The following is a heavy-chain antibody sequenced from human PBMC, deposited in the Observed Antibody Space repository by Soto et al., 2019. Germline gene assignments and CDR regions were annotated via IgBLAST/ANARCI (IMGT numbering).Heavy chain of an antibody. CDR2: ISSSSSYT. CDR1: GFTFSDYY. J-gene: IGHJ4*02. Sequence: QVQLVESGGGVVQPGRSLRLSCAASGFTFSDYYMSWIRQAPGKGLEWVSYISSSSSYTNYADSVKGRFTISRDNAKNSLYLQMNSLRAEDTAVYYCARKVVVINPYFDYWGQGTLVTVSS. V-gene: IGHV3-11*06. D-gene: IGHD3-22*01. CDR3: ARKVVVINPYFDY.